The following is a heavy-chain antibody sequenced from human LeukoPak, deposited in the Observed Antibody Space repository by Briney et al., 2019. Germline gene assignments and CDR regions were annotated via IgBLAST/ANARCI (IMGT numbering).Heavy chain of an antibody. D-gene: IGHD2-15*01. Sequence: GGSPRLSCAASGFTFSSYEMNWVRQAPGKGLEWVSYISSSGSTIYYADSVKGRFTISRDNAKNSLYLQMNSLRAEDTAVYYCARGVRYCSGGSCYFLGAFDIWGQGTMVTVSS. V-gene: IGHV3-48*03. CDR1: GFTFSSYE. CDR2: ISSSGSTI. CDR3: ARGVRYCSGGSCYFLGAFDI. J-gene: IGHJ3*02.